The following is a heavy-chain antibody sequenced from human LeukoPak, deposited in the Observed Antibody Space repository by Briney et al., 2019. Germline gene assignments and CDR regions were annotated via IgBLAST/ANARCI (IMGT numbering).Heavy chain of an antibody. D-gene: IGHD1-26*01. CDR2: ISSSSSYI. CDR3: ARDPSEGNGSYLLDY. J-gene: IGHJ4*02. CDR1: GFTFSSYS. Sequence: GGSLRLSCAVSGFTFSSYSMNWVRQAPGKGLEWVSSISSSSSYIYYADSVKGRFTISRDNAKNSLYLQMNSLRAEDTAVYYCARDPSEGNGSYLLDYWGQGTLVTVSS. V-gene: IGHV3-21*01.